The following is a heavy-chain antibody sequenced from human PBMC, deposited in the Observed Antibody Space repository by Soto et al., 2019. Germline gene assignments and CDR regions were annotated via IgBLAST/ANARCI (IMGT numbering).Heavy chain of an antibody. CDR3: ARQGGVYYDFWSGYYMAYYYYGMYV. CDR1: GYSFTSYW. CDR2: IYPGDSDT. V-gene: IGHV5-51*01. D-gene: IGHD3-3*01. Sequence: GESLKISCKGSGYSFTSYWIGWVRQMPGKGLEWMGIIYPGDSDTRYSPSFQVQVTISADKSISTAYLQWSSLKASDTAMYYCARQGGVYYDFWSGYYMAYYYYGMYVWGQGTTVTVSS. J-gene: IGHJ6*02.